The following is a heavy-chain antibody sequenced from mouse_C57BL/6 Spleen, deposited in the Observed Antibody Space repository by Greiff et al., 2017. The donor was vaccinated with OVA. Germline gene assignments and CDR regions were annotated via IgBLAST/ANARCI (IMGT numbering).Heavy chain of an antibody. CDR1: GYSITSGYY. J-gene: IGHJ1*03. Sequence: EVKLMESGPGLVKPSQSLSLTCSVTGYSITSGYYWNWIRQFPGNKLEWMGYISYDGSNNYNPSLKNRISITRDTSKNQFFLKLNSVTTEDTATYYCARENYGSSSRYFDVWGTGTTVTVSS. V-gene: IGHV3-6*01. CDR2: ISYDGSN. CDR3: ARENYGSSSRYFDV. D-gene: IGHD1-1*01.